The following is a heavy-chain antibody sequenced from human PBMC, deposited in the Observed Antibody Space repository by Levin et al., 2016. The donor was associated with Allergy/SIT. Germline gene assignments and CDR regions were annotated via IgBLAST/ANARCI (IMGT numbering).Heavy chain of an antibody. D-gene: IGHD7-27*01. CDR3: GPLAGDRPGAY. Sequence: SETLSLTCTVSGGSMFDSGFYWGWIRQPPGRGLEWIGSVYYSGTTYYNPSLKSRVAISVDMSKNQFSLKLTSVTAADTAVYYCGPLAGDRPGAYWGQGTLVTVSS. CDR1: GGSMFDSGFY. CDR2: VYYSGTT. V-gene: IGHV4-39*01. J-gene: IGHJ4*02.